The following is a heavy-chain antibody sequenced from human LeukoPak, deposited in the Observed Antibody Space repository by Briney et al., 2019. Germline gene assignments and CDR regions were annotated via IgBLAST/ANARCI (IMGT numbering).Heavy chain of an antibody. CDR2: INHGGST. J-gene: IGHJ4*02. D-gene: IGHD2-21*01. CDR3: GTHTWQLPPFDD. Sequence: SETLSLTCAVYGGSFSGDFWSWIRQSPGKGLEWIGVINHGGSTTYNPSLQSRVTMSVDTSTNQISLKMTSVTAADTAIYYCGTHTWQLPPFDDWGQGTLVTISS. V-gene: IGHV4-34*01. CDR1: GGSFSGDF.